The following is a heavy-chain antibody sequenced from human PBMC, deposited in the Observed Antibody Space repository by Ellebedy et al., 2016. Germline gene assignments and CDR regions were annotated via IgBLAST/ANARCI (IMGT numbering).Heavy chain of an antibody. V-gene: IGHV1-2*04. Sequence: ASVKVSCXASGYTFTGYYMHWVRQAPGQGLEWMGWINPNSGGTNYAQKFQGWVTMTRDTSISTAYMELSRLRSDDTAVYYCARERFGGVIVNYYYGMDVWGQGTTVTVSS. CDR3: ARERFGGVIVNYYYGMDV. J-gene: IGHJ6*02. D-gene: IGHD3-16*02. CDR1: GYTFTGYY. CDR2: INPNSGGT.